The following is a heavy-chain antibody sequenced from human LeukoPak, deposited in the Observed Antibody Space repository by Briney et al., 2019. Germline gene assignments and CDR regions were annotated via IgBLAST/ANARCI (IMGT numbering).Heavy chain of an antibody. D-gene: IGHD3-9*01. CDR1: GGTFNSYA. Sequence: ASVKVSCKASGGTFNSYAISWVRQAPGQGLEWMGGIIPIFGTANYAQKFQGRVTITADESTSTAYMELSSLRSEDTAVYYCARRVTIFASGGYYFDYWGQGTLVTVSS. CDR3: ARRVTIFASGGYYFDY. CDR2: IIPIFGTA. J-gene: IGHJ4*02. V-gene: IGHV1-69*13.